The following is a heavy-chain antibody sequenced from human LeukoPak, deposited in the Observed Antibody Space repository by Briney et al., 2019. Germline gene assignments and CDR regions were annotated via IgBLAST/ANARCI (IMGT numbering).Heavy chain of an antibody. V-gene: IGHV3-23*01. CDR3: AKAAASTSSQGDYYYMDV. D-gene: IGHD5-24*01. J-gene: IGHJ6*03. Sequence: GGSLRLSCAASGFTFSSYAMSWVRQAPGKGLEWVSAISGSGGSTYYADSVKGRFTISRGNSKNTLYLQMNSLRTEDTALYYCAKAAASTSSQGDYYYMDVWGKGTTATVSS. CDR2: ISGSGGST. CDR1: GFTFSSYA.